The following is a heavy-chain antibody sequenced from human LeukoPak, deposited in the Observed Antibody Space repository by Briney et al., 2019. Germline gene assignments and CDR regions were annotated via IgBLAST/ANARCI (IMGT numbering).Heavy chain of an antibody. CDR2: IHTSGTT. J-gene: IGHJ6*04. CDR3: ARVGSSGSYAMDV. D-gene: IGHD1-26*01. CDR1: GGSISSYY. Sequence: SETLSLTCTVSGGSISSYYWSWIRQSAGKGLEWIGRIHTSGTTNYNPSLKSRVTISVDTSKNQISLKLRSVTAADTAVYYCARVGSSGSYAMDVWGKGTTVTVSS. V-gene: IGHV4-4*07.